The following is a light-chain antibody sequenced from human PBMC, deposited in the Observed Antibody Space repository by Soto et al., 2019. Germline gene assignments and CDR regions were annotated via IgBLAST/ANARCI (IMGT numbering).Light chain of an antibody. CDR1: QSVSSN. Sequence: EIVMTQSPATLSVSPGERATLSCRASQSVSSNLAWYQQKPGQAPRLLIYGASTRATGIPARVSGSGSGTEFTLTISSLESEDFAVYYGQQYNNWPITFGQGTRLEIK. J-gene: IGKJ5*01. V-gene: IGKV3-15*01. CDR2: GAS. CDR3: QQYNNWPIT.